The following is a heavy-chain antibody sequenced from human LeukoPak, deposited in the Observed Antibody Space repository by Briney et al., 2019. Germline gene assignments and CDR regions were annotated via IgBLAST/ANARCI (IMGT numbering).Heavy chain of an antibody. CDR2: IYYTGNT. CDR1: RGSLSRHY. V-gene: IGHV4-59*11. CDR3: ARIASSSWYVRWFVP. Sequence: PSETLSLTCPLSRGSLSRHYWRWLRQAPRKPLEGIGYIYYTGNTNYSPSLKSRVTISVDTPKHQFSLKLSSVTAADTAVYYCARIASSSWYVRWFVPWGRGTLVTVSS. J-gene: IGHJ5*02. D-gene: IGHD6-13*01.